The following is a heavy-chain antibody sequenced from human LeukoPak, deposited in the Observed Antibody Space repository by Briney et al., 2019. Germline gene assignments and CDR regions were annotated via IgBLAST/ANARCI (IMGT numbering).Heavy chain of an antibody. CDR2: INHSGGT. CDR1: GGSISSSSYY. D-gene: IGHD6-13*01. CDR3: ARDSSRAFDI. V-gene: IGHV4-39*07. Sequence: SETLSLTCTVSGGSISSSSYYWGWIRQPPGKGLEWIGEINHSGGTNYNPSLKSRVTISVDTSKNQFSLKLSSVTAADTAVYYCARDSSRAFDIWGQGTMVTVSS. J-gene: IGHJ3*02.